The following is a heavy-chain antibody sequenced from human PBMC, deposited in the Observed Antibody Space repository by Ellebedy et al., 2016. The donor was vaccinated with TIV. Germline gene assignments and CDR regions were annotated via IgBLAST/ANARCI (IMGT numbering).Heavy chain of an antibody. CDR2: LWYDGSRE. Sequence: PGGSLRLSCAASGFTFSNYAMHWVRQAPGKGLEWVAVLWYDGSREYYADSVKGRFTVSRDNSKNTLYLQMDSLRTEDTAVYYCASERSGYDFDYWGQGTLVTVSA. CDR3: ASERSGYDFDY. D-gene: IGHD5-12*01. J-gene: IGHJ4*02. CDR1: GFTFSNYA. V-gene: IGHV3-33*08.